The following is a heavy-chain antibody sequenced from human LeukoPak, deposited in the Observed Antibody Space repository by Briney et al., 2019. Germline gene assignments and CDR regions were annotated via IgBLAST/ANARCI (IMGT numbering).Heavy chain of an antibody. V-gene: IGHV3-11*04. CDR3: AIEPLIPYYFDY. J-gene: IGHJ4*02. Sequence: PGGSLRLSCAASGFTFSDYYMSWIRQAPGRGLEWVSYISSSGSTIYYADSVEGRFTISRDNAKNSLYLQMNSLRAEDTAVYFCAIEPLIPYYFDYWGQGTLVVVSS. CDR1: GFTFSDYY. CDR2: ISSSGSTI.